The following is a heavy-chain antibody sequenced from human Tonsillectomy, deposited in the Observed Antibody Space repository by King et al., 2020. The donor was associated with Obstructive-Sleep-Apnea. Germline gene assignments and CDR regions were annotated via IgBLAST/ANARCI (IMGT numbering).Heavy chain of an antibody. J-gene: IGHJ3*02. CDR3: AKDTEYQLLLSCAFDI. CDR2: ISGRGGST. CDR1: GFTFSSYA. Sequence: VQLVESGGGLVQPGGSLRLSCAASGFTFSSYAMSWVLQAPGKGLEWVSAISGRGGSTYYADSVKGRFTISRDNSKNTLYLQMNSLRAEDTAVYYCAKDTEYQLLLSCAFDIWGQGTMVTVSS. V-gene: IGHV3-23*04. D-gene: IGHD2-2*01.